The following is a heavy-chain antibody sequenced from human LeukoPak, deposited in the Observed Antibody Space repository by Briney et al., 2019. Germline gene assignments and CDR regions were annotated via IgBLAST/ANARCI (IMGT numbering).Heavy chain of an antibody. J-gene: IGHJ6*03. CDR1: GFTFSSYG. D-gene: IGHD3-9*01. V-gene: IGHV3-30*18. Sequence: GGSLRLSCAASGFTFSSYGMHWVRQAPGKGLEWVAVISYDGSNKYYADSVKGRFTISRDNSKNTLYLQMNSLRAEDTAVYYCAKGKTGQYYYYYMDVWGKGTTVTVSS. CDR2: ISYDGSNK. CDR3: AKGKTGQYYYYYMDV.